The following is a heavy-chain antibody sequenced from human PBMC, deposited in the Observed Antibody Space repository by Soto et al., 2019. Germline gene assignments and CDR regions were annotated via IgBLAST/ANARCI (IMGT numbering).Heavy chain of an antibody. CDR2: IVVGSGNT. J-gene: IGHJ3*02. CDR3: AAAESSWRYYDFWSGYLPDAFDI. Sequence: GAPVKVSCKASGFTFTSSSMQWVQQARGQRLEWVGWIVVGSGNTNYAQKFQERVTITRDMSTSTAYMELSSLRSEDTAVYYCAAAESSWRYYDFWSGYLPDAFDIWGQGTMVTVSS. D-gene: IGHD3-3*01. V-gene: IGHV1-58*02. CDR1: GFTFTSSS.